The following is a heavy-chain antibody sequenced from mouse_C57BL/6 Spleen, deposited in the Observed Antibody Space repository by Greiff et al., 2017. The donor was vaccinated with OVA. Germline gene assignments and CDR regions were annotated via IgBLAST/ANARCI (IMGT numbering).Heavy chain of an antibody. D-gene: IGHD2-10*01. J-gene: IGHJ1*03. CDR2: LNPNYGTT. CDR3: ARASYGNSWYFDV. CDR1: GYSFTDYN. Sequence: VQLQQSGPELVKPGASVKISCKASGYSFTDYNMNWVKQSNGTSLEWIGVLNPNYGTTSYNQKFKAKATLTVDQSSSTAYMQLNSLTSEDSAVYDCARASYGNSWYFDVWGTGTTVTVSS. V-gene: IGHV1-39*01.